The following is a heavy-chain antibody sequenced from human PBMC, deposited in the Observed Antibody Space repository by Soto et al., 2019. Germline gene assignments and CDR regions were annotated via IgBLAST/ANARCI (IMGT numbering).Heavy chain of an antibody. V-gene: IGHV3-23*01. J-gene: IGHJ3*02. Sequence: EVQLLESGGGLVQPGGSLRLSCAASGFTFSSYAMSWVRQAPGKGLEWVSAISGSGGSTYYADSVKGRFTISRDNSKNTLYLQMNSLRAADTAVYYCAKAQGRYCSGGSCSRGAFDIWGQGTMVTVSS. CDR1: GFTFSSYA. CDR2: ISGSGGST. D-gene: IGHD2-15*01. CDR3: AKAQGRYCSGGSCSRGAFDI.